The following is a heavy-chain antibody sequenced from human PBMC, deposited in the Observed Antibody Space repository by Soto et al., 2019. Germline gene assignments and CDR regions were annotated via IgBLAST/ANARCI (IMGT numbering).Heavy chain of an antibody. J-gene: IGHJ6*02. CDR1: GFTFSTYP. V-gene: IGHV3-23*01. CDR2: ISGSGIST. CDR3: VKPPVTTASYYYYDMDV. Sequence: GGSLRLSCAASGFTFSTYPMSWVRQAPGKGLEWVSGISGSGISTYYTDSVKGRFTISRDNSKNTVFLQMNSLRDEDTAVYYCVKPPVTTASYYYYDMDVWGQGTTVTVSS. D-gene: IGHD4-4*01.